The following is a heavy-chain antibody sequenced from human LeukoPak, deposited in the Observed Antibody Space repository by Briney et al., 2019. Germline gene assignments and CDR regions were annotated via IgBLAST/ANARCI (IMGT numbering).Heavy chain of an antibody. CDR2: IIPIFGTA. CDR3: ARAPRPLPYYDSRGY. V-gene: IGHV1-69*01. CDR1: GGTFSSYA. D-gene: IGHD3-22*01. J-gene: IGHJ4*02. Sequence: ASVKVSCKASGGTFSSYAISWVRQAPGQGLEWMGGIIPIFGTANYAQKFQGRVTITADESTSTAYMELSSLRSEDTAVYYCARAPRPLPYYDSRGYWGQGTLVTVSS.